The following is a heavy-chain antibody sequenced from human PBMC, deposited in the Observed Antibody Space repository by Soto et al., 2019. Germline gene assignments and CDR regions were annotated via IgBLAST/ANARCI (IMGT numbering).Heavy chain of an antibody. V-gene: IGHV1-46*03. J-gene: IGHJ6*03. CDR3: ARGSTDYYYYMDV. CDR2: INPSGGST. CDR1: GYTFTSYY. D-gene: IGHD4-17*01. Sequence: ASVKVSSKASGYTFTSYYMHWVRHSPGQGLEWMGIINPSGGSTSYAQKFQGRVTMTRDTSTSTVYMELSSLRSEDTAVYYCARGSTDYYYYMDVWGKGTTVTVSS.